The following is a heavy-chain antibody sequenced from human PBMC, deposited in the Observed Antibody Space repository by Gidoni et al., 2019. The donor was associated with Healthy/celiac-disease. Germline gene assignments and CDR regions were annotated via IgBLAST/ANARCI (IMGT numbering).Heavy chain of an antibody. Sequence: QVQLVESGGGVVQPGRSLRLSCSASGFTFRSYSLPWVRQAPGKGLEWVAVISYDGSNEYYADSVKGRFTISRDNSKSTLYLQMNSLRAEDTAVYYCARACPCDGRFLEWLHYDYWGQGTLVTVSS. D-gene: IGHD3-3*01. V-gene: IGHV3-30-3*01. CDR3: ARACPCDGRFLEWLHYDY. CDR2: ISYDGSNE. CDR1: GFTFRSYS. J-gene: IGHJ4*02.